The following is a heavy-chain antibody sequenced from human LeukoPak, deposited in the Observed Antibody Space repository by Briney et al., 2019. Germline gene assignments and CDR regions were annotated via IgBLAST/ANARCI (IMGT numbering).Heavy chain of an antibody. Sequence: GGSLRLSCAASGFTFSSYSMIWVRQAPGEGLEWVSAITNNGGNTWYADSVKGRFAVSRDNSKSTLSLQMDSLRAEDTAVYYCAKAPVITWPYYFDYWGQGALVSVSS. J-gene: IGHJ4*02. V-gene: IGHV3-23*01. CDR1: GFTFSSYS. CDR3: AKAPVITWPYYFDY. D-gene: IGHD3-16*01. CDR2: ITNNGGNT.